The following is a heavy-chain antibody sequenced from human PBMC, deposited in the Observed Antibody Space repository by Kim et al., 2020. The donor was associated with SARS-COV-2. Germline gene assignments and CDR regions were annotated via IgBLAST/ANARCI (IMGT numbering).Heavy chain of an antibody. Sequence: GGSLRLSCAASGFTFSSYGMHWVRQAPGKGLEWVAVISYDGSNKYYADSVKGRFTISRDNSKNTLYLQMNSLRAEDTAVYYCARDYRKRGYSGSFDYWGQGTLVTVSS. CDR2: ISYDGSNK. V-gene: IGHV3-33*05. CDR3: ARDYRKRGYSGSFDY. J-gene: IGHJ4*02. D-gene: IGHD5-12*01. CDR1: GFTFSSYG.